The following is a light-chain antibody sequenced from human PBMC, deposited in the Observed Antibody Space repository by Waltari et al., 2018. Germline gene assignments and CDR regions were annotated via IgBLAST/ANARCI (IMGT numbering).Light chain of an antibody. CDR3: SSYTSSTTLV. CDR1: SSDVGGYNY. J-gene: IGLJ1*01. Sequence: QSALTQPASVSGSPGQSITISCTGTSSDVGGYNYVSWYQHHPGNVPKLIISEFNNRPSVVPHRFSGSKSGNTASLSISGLQTEDEADYYCSSYTSSTTLVFGTGTKVTVL. V-gene: IGLV2-14*01. CDR2: EFN.